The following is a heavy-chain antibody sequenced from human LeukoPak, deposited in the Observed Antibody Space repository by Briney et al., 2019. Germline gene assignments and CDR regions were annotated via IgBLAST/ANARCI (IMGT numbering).Heavy chain of an antibody. Sequence: GASVKVSCKAPGYTFTGYYMHWVRQAPGQGLEWMGIINPSGGSTSYAQKFQGRVTMTRDTSTSTVYMELSSLRSEDTAVYYCARAWESLSFDPWGQGTLVTVSS. CDR3: ARAWESLSFDP. V-gene: IGHV1-46*01. J-gene: IGHJ5*02. CDR1: GYTFTGYY. CDR2: INPSGGST. D-gene: IGHD3-16*01.